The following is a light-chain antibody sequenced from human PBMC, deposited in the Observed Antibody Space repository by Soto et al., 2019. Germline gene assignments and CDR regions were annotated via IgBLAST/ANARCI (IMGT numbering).Light chain of an antibody. CDR1: QGISSY. CDR3: QQSYSTLRT. V-gene: IGKV1-39*01. CDR2: AAS. J-gene: IGKJ1*01. Sequence: DIQMTQSPSSLSASVGDRVTITCRASQGISSYLNWYQQKPGKAPKLLIYAASSLQSGVPSRFSGSGSGTDFTLTIGSLQPEDFATYYCQQSYSTLRTFGQGTMVDIK.